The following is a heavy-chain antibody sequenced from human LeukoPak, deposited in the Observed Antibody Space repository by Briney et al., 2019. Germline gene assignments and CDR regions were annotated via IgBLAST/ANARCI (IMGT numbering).Heavy chain of an antibody. Sequence: SETLSLTCAVYGGSFSGYYWSWIRQPPGKGLEWIGEINHSGGTNYNPSLKSRVTISVDTSKNQFSLKLSSVTAADTAVYYCARGGYDYVWGSYRSGWFDPWGQGTLVTVSS. J-gene: IGHJ5*02. D-gene: IGHD3-16*02. CDR2: INHSGGT. CDR1: GGSFSGYY. V-gene: IGHV4-34*01. CDR3: ARGGYDYVWGSYRSGWFDP.